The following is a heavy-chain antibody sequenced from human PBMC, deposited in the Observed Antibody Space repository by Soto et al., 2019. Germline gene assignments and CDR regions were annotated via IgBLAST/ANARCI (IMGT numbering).Heavy chain of an antibody. CDR3: AREYSSSWYYYYYGMDV. V-gene: IGHV4-31*03. Sequence: SETLSLTCTVSGGSISSGGYYWSWIRHHPGKGLEWIGYIYYSESTYYNPSLKSRVTISVDTSKNQFSLKLSSVTAADTAVYYCAREYSSSWYYYYYGMDVWGQGTTVTVSS. D-gene: IGHD6-13*01. CDR2: IYYSEST. J-gene: IGHJ6*02. CDR1: GGSISSGGYY.